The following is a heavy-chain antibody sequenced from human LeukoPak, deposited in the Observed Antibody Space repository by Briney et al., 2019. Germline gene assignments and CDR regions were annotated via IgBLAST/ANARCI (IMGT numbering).Heavy chain of an antibody. CDR1: GYSFTSYW. V-gene: IGHV5-51*01. Sequence: PGESLKISCKGSGYSFTSYWIGWVRQMPGKGLEWMGIIYPGDSDTRYSPSLQGQVTISADKSISTAYLQWSSLKASDTAMYYCARHDGDDYNFDAFDIWGQGTMVTVSS. J-gene: IGHJ3*02. CDR3: ARHDGDDYNFDAFDI. D-gene: IGHD5-24*01. CDR2: IYPGDSDT.